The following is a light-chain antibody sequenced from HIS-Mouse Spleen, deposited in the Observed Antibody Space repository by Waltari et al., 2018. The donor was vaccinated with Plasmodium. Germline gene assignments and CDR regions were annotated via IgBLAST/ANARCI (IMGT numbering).Light chain of an antibody. CDR1: SSAVGRYNL. J-gene: IGLJ3*02. Sequence: QSALTQPASVSGSPGQSITISCTGTSSAVGRYNLVSWYQQHPGKDPKLMIYEGSKRPSGVSNRFSGSKSGNTASLTISGLQAEDEADYYCCSYAGSSTFVFGGGTKLTVL. CDR2: EGS. V-gene: IGLV2-23*03. CDR3: CSYAGSSTFV.